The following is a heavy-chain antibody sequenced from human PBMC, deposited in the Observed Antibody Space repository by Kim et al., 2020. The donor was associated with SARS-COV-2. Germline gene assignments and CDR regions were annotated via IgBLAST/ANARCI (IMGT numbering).Heavy chain of an antibody. V-gene: IGHV1-69*13. CDR1: GGSFTAYA. CDR3: ARGRYDFGDYVLDD. CDR2: IVPVSGRI. Sequence: SVKVSCKTSGGSFTAYATNWVRQAPGQGLEWMAGIVPVSGRIHYAEKFQARVTITADASTRTAYMELRGLRSDDTAVYFCARGRYDFGDYVLDDWGQGT. D-gene: IGHD4-17*01. J-gene: IGHJ4*02.